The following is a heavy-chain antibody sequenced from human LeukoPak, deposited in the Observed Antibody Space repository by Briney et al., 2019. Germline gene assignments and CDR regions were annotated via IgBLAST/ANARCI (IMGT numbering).Heavy chain of an antibody. V-gene: IGHV1-69*05. CDR1: GGTFSSYA. Sequence: SVKVSCKASGGTFSSYAISWVRQAPGQGLEWMGGIIPIFGTANYAQKFQGRVTITTDESTSTAYMELSSLRSEDTAVYYCASPAPIMITFGGVIVHNAFDIWGQGAMVTVSS. J-gene: IGHJ3*02. CDR2: IIPIFGTA. D-gene: IGHD3-16*02. CDR3: ASPAPIMITFGGVIVHNAFDI.